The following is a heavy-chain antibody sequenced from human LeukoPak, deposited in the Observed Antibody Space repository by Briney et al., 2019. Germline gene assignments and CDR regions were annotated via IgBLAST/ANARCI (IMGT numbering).Heavy chain of an antibody. J-gene: IGHJ3*02. CDR3: ARSRGVIVFGVHADAFDI. D-gene: IGHD3-10*01. V-gene: IGHV4-38-2*02. CDR2: ILHSGST. Sequence: PSETLSLTCSLSGDSISSDYYWGWIRQPPGKGLEWIGSILHSGSTYYNPSLKSRVTISVDTSKNQFSLKLSSVTVADTAVYFCARSRGVIVFGVHADAFDIWGQGTVVTVSS. CDR1: GDSISSDYY.